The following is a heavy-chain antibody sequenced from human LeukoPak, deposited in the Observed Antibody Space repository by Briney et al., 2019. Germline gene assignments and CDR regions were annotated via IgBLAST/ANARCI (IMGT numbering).Heavy chain of an antibody. Sequence: ASVRVSGKASGYRVDGYDMYWVRQAPGQRLGLMGWINPDSGGTNYPHKFQGRLTMPSDTPISKASMEPTRLPSADTAVYYCARDLPGLGDYFDYWGQATLVTVSS. J-gene: IGHJ4*02. CDR2: INPDSGGT. CDR1: GYRVDGYD. D-gene: IGHD3-16*01. V-gene: IGHV1-2*02. CDR3: ARDLPGLGDYFDY.